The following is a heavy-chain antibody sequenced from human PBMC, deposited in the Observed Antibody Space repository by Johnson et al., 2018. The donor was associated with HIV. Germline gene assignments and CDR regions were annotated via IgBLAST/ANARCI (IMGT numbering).Heavy chain of an antibody. Sequence: MLLVESGGGLVQPGGSLRLSCAASGFTFSSYWMSWVRQAPGKGLEWVAHIKQGGSEKYYVASVKGRFTISRDNAKNLLYLQMNSLRAEDTAVYYCAGDDRERVVGATRHESFDIWGQWTMVTVSS. V-gene: IGHV3-7*01. J-gene: IGHJ3*02. CDR1: GFTFSSYW. D-gene: IGHD1-26*01. CDR2: IKQGGSEK. CDR3: AGDDRERVVGATRHESFDI.